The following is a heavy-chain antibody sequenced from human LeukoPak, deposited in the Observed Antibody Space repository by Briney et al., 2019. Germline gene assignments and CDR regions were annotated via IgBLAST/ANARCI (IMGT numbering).Heavy chain of an antibody. J-gene: IGHJ4*02. CDR3: ARRRGSGSFYVDFDY. V-gene: IGHV4-39*01. CDR2: IYYSGTT. CDR1: GGSISSSSSY. Sequence: SETLSLTCTVSGGSISSSSSYWGWIRQPPGKGLEWIGSIYYSGTTYYNPSLKSRVTISVDTSKNQFSLKLSSVTAADTAVYYCARRRGSGSFYVDFDYWGQGTLVTVSS. D-gene: IGHD3-10*01.